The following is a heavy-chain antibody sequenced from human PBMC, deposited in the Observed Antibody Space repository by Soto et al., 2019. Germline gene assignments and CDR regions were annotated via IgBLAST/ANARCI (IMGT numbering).Heavy chain of an antibody. V-gene: IGHV4-4*07. D-gene: IGHD1-1*01. J-gene: IGHJ4*02. Sequence: QVRLQESGPGLVKPSETLSLTCTVSGASISNYYWSWIRQPAGKGLECLGRICASGTTTYNPSLRSRVTMSVDTSKNQFSLNLNSVTAADTAVYYCARESRSELGTVEYWGQGTLVTVSS. CDR2: ICASGTT. CDR3: ARESRSELGTVEY. CDR1: GASISNYY.